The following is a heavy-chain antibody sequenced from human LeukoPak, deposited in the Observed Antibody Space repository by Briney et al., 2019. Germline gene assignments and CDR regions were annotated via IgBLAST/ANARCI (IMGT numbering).Heavy chain of an antibody. CDR2: MNPNSGNT. V-gene: IGHV1-8*01. D-gene: IGHD6-25*01. J-gene: IGHJ6*02. Sequence: ASVKVSCKASGYTFTSYDINWVRQATGQGLEWMGWMNPNSGNTGYAKKFQGRVTMTRNTSISTAYMELSSLRSEDTAVYYCARAIRLRRVPYYYYGMDVWGQGTTVTVSS. CDR3: ARAIRLRRVPYYYYGMDV. CDR1: GYTFTSYD.